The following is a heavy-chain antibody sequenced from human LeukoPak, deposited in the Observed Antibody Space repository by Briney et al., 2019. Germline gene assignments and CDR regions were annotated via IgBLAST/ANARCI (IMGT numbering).Heavy chain of an antibody. CDR3: ARDTAIIAAAGPRDYYYYGMDV. J-gene: IGHJ6*02. CDR2: INPNSGGT. CDR1: GYTFTGYY. D-gene: IGHD6-13*01. V-gene: IGHV1-2*02. Sequence: ASVKVSCKASGYTFTGYYMHWVRQAPGQGLEWMGWINPNSGGTNYAQKFQGRVTMTRDTSISTAYMELSRLRSDDTAVYYCARDTAIIAAAGPRDYYYYGMDVWGQGTTVTVSS.